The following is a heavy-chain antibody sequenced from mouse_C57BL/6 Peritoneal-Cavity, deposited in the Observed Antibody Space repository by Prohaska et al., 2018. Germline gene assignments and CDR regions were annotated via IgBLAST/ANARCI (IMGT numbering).Heavy chain of an antibody. CDR1: GFTFSGFW. D-gene: IGHD1-1*01. CDR2: INSDGIAI. J-gene: IGHJ1*03. V-gene: IGHV11-2*01. Sequence: EVQLMETGGGLVQPGGSRGLSCEGSGFTFSGFWMSWVRQTPGKTLEWIGDINSDGIAINYAPSIKDRFTMFRDNDKRTLYHQISNVRSEDTATYYYMCYSSYYYGDVLGTGTTVAVAS. CDR3: MCYSSYYYGDV.